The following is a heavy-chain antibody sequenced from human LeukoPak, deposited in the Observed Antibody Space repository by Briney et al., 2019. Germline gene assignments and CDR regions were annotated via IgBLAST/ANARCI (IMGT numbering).Heavy chain of an antibody. Sequence: SETLSLTCSVYGGSISNYFWTWIRQPPGKGLEWIGYIYHSGSTYYNPSLKSRVTISVDTSKNRFSLKLSTVTAADTAVYYCARRPTGDPKFDYWGQGTLVTVSS. V-gene: IGHV4-59*08. D-gene: IGHD7-27*01. J-gene: IGHJ4*02. CDR3: ARRPTGDPKFDY. CDR2: IYHSGST. CDR1: GGSISNYF.